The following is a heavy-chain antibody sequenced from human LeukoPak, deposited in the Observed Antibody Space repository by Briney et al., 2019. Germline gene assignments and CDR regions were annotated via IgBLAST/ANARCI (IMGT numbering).Heavy chain of an antibody. J-gene: IGHJ5*02. V-gene: IGHV4-34*01. Sequence: PPETLSLTCAVYGGSFSGYYWSWIRQPPGKGLEWIGEINHSGSTNYNPSLKSRVTISVDTSKNQFSLKLSSVTAADTAVYYCARDRSSSRRFDPWGQGTLVTVSS. D-gene: IGHD6-13*01. CDR1: GGSFSGYY. CDR2: INHSGST. CDR3: ARDRSSSRRFDP.